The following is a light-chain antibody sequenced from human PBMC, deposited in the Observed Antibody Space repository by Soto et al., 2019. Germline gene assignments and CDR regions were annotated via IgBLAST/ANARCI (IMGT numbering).Light chain of an antibody. CDR3: QQYGSSPRT. CDR2: GAS. J-gene: IGKJ2*01. V-gene: IGKV3-20*01. Sequence: EIVLTQSPGTLSLSPGERATLSCGASQSVSSGYLAWYQQKPGQAPRLLIYGASTRATGIPDRFSGSGSGTDFTLTISRLEPEDFAVYYCQQYGSSPRTFGQGTKLEIK. CDR1: QSVSSGY.